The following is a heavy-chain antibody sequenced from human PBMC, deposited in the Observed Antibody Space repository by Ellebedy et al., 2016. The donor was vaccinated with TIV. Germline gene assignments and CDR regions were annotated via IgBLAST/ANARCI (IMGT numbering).Heavy chain of an antibody. Sequence: GESLKISCAASGFTFSNYPMSWVRQAPGKGLEWVSTVDGSAINTYYAGSVKGRFTISRDYSMNTLSLQMNNLRVEDTAIYYCVREACNRPSCPKFRHFDYWGQGALVTVSS. V-gene: IGHV3-23*01. CDR3: VREACNRPSCPKFRHFDY. D-gene: IGHD2-2*01. CDR1: GFTFSNYP. J-gene: IGHJ4*02. CDR2: VDGSAINT.